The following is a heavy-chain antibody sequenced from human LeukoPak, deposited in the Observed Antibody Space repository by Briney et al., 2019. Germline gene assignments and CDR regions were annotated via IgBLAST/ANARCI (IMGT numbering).Heavy chain of an antibody. J-gene: IGHJ4*02. Sequence: GGSLRLSCAASGFTFSTYSMNWVRQAPGKGLEWVAVISYDGSNKYYADSVKGRFTISRDNSKNTLYLQMNSLRAEDTAVYYCAKVAGSRYSSSSVGGDYWGQGTLVTVSS. CDR3: AKVAGSRYSSSSVGGDY. CDR2: ISYDGSNK. V-gene: IGHV3-30*18. CDR1: GFTFSTYS. D-gene: IGHD6-6*01.